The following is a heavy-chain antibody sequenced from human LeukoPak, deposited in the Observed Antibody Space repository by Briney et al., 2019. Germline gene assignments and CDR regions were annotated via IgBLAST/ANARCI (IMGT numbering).Heavy chain of an antibody. V-gene: IGHV3-21*01. D-gene: IGHD2-15*01. J-gene: IGHJ4*02. CDR1: GFTVSSNY. CDR2: ISSTSTYI. CDR3: ARGGGNFDY. Sequence: PGGSLRLSCAASGFTVSSNYMSWVRQAPGKGLEWVSSISSTSTYISYADSVKGRFTISRDNAKNSLYLQMNSLRAEDTAVYYCARGGGNFDYWGQGTLVTVSS.